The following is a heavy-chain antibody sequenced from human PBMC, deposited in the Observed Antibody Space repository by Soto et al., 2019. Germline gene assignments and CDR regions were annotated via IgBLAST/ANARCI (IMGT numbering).Heavy chain of an antibody. Sequence: GESLKISCKGSGYSFTSYWIGWVRQMPGKGLEWMGIIYPGDSDTRYSPSFQGQVTISADKSISTAYLQWRSLKASDTAMYYCARRCADPMTTGYYYYMDVWGKGTTVTVSS. D-gene: IGHD4-4*01. CDR3: ARRCADPMTTGYYYYMDV. CDR2: IYPGDSDT. J-gene: IGHJ6*03. V-gene: IGHV5-51*01. CDR1: GYSFTSYW.